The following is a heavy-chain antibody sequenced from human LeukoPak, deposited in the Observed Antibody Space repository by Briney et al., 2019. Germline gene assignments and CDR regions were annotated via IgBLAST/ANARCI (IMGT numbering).Heavy chain of an antibody. J-gene: IGHJ6*02. V-gene: IGHV4-31*03. CDR1: GGSISSGGYY. CDR3: ARDRVDGYNLSYYYYGTDV. CDR2: IYYSGST. Sequence: PSETLSLTCTVSGGSISSGGYYWSWIRQHPGKGLEWIGYIYYSGSTYYNPSLKSRVTISVDTSKNQFSLKLSSVTAADTAVYYCARDRVDGYNLSYYYYGTDVWGQGTTVTVSS. D-gene: IGHD5-12*01.